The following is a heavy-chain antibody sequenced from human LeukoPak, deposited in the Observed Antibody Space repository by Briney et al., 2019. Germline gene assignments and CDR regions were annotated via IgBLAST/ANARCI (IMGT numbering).Heavy chain of an antibody. D-gene: IGHD6-19*01. V-gene: IGHV4-31*01. J-gene: IGHJ4*02. CDR2: IYYSGNT. Sequence: SQTLSLTCTVSGGSISSGGYYWSWIRQHPGKGLEWIGYIYYSGNTYYNPSLKSQITISVDTSKNQFSLKLSSVTAADTAVYYCARAPLYSSGWYPYFDYWGQGTLVTVSS. CDR3: ARAPLYSSGWYPYFDY. CDR1: GGSISSGGYY.